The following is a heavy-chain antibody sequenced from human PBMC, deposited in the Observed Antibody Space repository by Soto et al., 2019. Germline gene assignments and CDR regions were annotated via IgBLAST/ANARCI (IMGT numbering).Heavy chain of an antibody. D-gene: IGHD3-3*01. CDR3: ARDLYPSRDFWSGRFDP. Sequence: SETLSLTCTVSGGSVNSLNYYWSWIRQPPGKGLEWIGYIYYSGSTNYNPSLKSRVIISVDTSKNHFSLKLSSVTAADTAVYYCARDLYPSRDFWSGRFDPWGQGTLVTVSS. J-gene: IGHJ5*02. CDR1: GGSVNSLNYY. V-gene: IGHV4-61*03. CDR2: IYYSGST.